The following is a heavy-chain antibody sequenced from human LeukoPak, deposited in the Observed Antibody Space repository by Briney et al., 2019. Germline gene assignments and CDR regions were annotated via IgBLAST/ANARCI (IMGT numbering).Heavy chain of an antibody. D-gene: IGHD3-10*01. CDR1: GDSISSYY. V-gene: IGHV4-4*07. CDR2: TYTSGST. CDR3: ARVLLGFGEGPAPNSYFYAMDV. Sequence: SETLSLTCTVSGDSISSYYWSWIRQPAGKELEWIGRTYTSGSTNSNPSLKSRVTISKDASKSHFSLKLRSVTAADTAVYYCARVLLGFGEGPAPNSYFYAMDVWGQGTTVTVSS. J-gene: IGHJ6*02.